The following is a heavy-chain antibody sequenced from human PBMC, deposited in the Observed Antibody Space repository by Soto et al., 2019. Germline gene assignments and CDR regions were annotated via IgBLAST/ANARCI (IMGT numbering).Heavy chain of an antibody. CDR2: ISAAGTTT. CDR3: ATCSSPCDY. CDR1: EFCFSSYS. J-gene: IGHJ4*02. Sequence: EVQLMESGGGLVQPGGSLRLSCAASEFCFSSYSLNWVRQAPGKGLEWVSAISAAGTTTYYADSVKGRFTISRDNSKSTLFLQMDSLSAEDTAVYYCATCSSPCDYWGQGTLVTVSS. D-gene: IGHD6-13*01. V-gene: IGHV3-23*01.